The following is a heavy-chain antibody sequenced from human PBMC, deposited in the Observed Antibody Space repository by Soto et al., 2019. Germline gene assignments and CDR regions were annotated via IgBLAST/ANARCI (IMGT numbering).Heavy chain of an antibody. V-gene: IGHV4-4*09. J-gene: IGHJ4*02. D-gene: IGHD6-13*01. CDR1: GGSISSNY. CDR3: ARYRREAVAGYTLNN. Sequence: AETLSLTCTVSGGSISSNYWTWIRQPPGKGLEWIGYVYNSGSTNYNPSLKSRVTISEDTSKSQFSLKVNSMTAADTAVYYCARYRREAVAGYTLNNWGQGILVTVSS. CDR2: VYNSGST.